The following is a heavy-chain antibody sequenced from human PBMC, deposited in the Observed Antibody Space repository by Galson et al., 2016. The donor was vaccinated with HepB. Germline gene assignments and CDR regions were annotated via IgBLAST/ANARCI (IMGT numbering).Heavy chain of an antibody. CDR3: AKAQLGHEEVDF. Sequence: SLRLSCAASGFTFSSYGMHWVRQAPGKGLEWVAVVSHDGRVKYYEDSVKGRFTISRDNSKNMLFLQMNSLRAEDTAVYYCAKAQLGHEEVDFWGQGTLVTVSS. J-gene: IGHJ4*02. V-gene: IGHV3-30*18. CDR1: GFTFSSYG. D-gene: IGHD6-6*01. CDR2: VSHDGRVK.